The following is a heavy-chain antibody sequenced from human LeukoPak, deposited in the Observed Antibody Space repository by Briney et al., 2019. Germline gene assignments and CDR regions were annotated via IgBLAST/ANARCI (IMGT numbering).Heavy chain of an antibody. J-gene: IGHJ4*02. CDR1: GFTFSNYA. D-gene: IGHD3-10*01. CDR3: AKDLHYYGPGSSPQY. V-gene: IGHV3-30*18. Sequence: GGSLRLSCEASGFTFSNYAMHWVRRAPGKGLEWVALISYDGSTKHYADSVKGRFTISRDNSKNTLSLQINSLRSEDTAVYYCAKDLHYYGPGSSPQYWGQGTLVPVSS. CDR2: ISYDGSTK.